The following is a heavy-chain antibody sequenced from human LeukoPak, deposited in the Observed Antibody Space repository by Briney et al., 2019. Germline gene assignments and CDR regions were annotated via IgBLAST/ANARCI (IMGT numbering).Heavy chain of an antibody. J-gene: IGHJ4*02. CDR3: ARAPVPAAASAGFDY. V-gene: IGHV3-30-3*01. CDR2: ISYDGSNK. D-gene: IGHD6-13*01. CDR1: GFTFSSYA. Sequence: PGRSLRLSCAASGFTFSSYAMHWVRQAPGKGLEWVAVISYDGSNKYYADSVKGRFTISRDNSKNTLYLQMNSLRAEDTAVCYCARAPVPAAASAGFDYWGQGTLVTVSS.